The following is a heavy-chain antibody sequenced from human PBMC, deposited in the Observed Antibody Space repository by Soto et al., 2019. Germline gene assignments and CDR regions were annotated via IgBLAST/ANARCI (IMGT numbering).Heavy chain of an antibody. V-gene: IGHV4-30-4*01. CDR1: GGCISSGDYY. Sequence: SETLSLTCTVSGGCISSGDYYWSWIRQPPGQGLERIGYIYYSGSTYHNPSLKSRVTISVDTSKNQFSLKLSSVTAADTAVYYCARVLYYYGSGALSPRDAFDIWGQGTMVTVSS. CDR2: IYYSGST. D-gene: IGHD3-10*01. CDR3: ARVLYYYGSGALSPRDAFDI. J-gene: IGHJ3*02.